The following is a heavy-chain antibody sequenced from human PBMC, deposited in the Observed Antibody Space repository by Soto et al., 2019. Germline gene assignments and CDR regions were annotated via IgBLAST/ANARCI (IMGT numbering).Heavy chain of an antibody. J-gene: IGHJ4*02. Sequence: QVQLVQSGAEVKKPGSSVKVSCKASGDTFSRYAISWVRQAPGKGLEWMGGSIPIFGTANYAQKFQGRVTLNADESTSPAYMERSSVRSQDAAGYYCPRGYCGSSYGYSPDDGGQGTLVTFSS. CDR3: PRGYCGSSYGYSPDD. V-gene: IGHV1-69*01. D-gene: IGHD5-18*01. CDR1: GDTFSRYA. CDR2: SIPIFGTA.